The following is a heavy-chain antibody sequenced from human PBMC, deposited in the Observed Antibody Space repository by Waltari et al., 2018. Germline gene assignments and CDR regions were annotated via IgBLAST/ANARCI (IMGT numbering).Heavy chain of an antibody. D-gene: IGHD2-2*01. CDR2: ISSSSSYI. CDR1: GFTFSSYS. V-gene: IGHV3-21*01. J-gene: IGHJ6*02. CDR3: ARVYCSSTSCLGAYYYGMDV. Sequence: EVQLVESGGGLVKPGGSLRLSCAASGFTFSSYSMNWVRQAPGKGLEWVSSISSSSSYIYYADSVKGRFTISRDNAKNSLYLQMNSLRAEDTAVYYCARVYCSSTSCLGAYYYGMDVWGQGTTVTVSS.